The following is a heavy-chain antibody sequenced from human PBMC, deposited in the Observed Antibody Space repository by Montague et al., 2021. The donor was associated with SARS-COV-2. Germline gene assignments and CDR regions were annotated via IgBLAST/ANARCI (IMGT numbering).Heavy chain of an antibody. CDR3: ARAFTDWLRYYGMDV. CDR1: GGSISGSSYH. Sequence: SETLSLTCTVSGGSISGSSYHWGWIRQPPGKGLEWIGSIYYSGSTYYNPSLKSRVTISVDTSKNQFSLKLSSVTAADTAVYYCARAFTDWLRYYGMDVWGQGTTVTVSS. CDR2: IYYSGST. J-gene: IGHJ6*02. D-gene: IGHD3-9*01. V-gene: IGHV4-39*01.